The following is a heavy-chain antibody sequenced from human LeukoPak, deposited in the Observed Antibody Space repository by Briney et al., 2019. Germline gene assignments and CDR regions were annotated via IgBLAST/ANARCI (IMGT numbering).Heavy chain of an antibody. CDR3: ARSVVVVAATLAAFDI. J-gene: IGHJ3*02. CDR2: ISAYNGNT. CDR1: GYTFTSYG. D-gene: IGHD2-15*01. V-gene: IGHV1-18*04. Sequence: ASVKVSCMASGYTFTSYGISWVRQAPGQGLEWTGWISAYNGNTNYAQKLQGRVTMTTDTSTSTAYMELRSLRSDDTAVYYCARSVVVVAATLAAFDIWGQGTMVTVSS.